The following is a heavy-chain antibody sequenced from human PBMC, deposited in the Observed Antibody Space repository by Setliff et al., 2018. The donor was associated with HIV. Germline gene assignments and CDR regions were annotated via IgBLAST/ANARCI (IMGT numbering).Heavy chain of an antibody. D-gene: IGHD2-2*01. V-gene: IGHV4-4*08. CDR2: LHSLGSSRVSDTP. J-gene: IGHJ4*01. Sequence: SENLSLTCSVSSGSMTVHYWTWVRQPPGKGLEWIGYLHSLGSSRVSDTPNYSPSLKSRITISLDTSKRQFPRTMTSVTAADTAVYYCARGLSSQTYWGTRPLGLDYWGQGSLVTVSS. CDR3: ARGLSSQTYWGTRPLGLDY. CDR1: SGSMTVHY.